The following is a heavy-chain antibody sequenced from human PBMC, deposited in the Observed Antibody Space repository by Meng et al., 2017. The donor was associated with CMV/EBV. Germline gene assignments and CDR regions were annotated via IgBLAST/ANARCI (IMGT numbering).Heavy chain of an antibody. D-gene: IGHD2-2*01. Sequence: GGSLRLSCAASGFTVSSNYMTWVRQAPGKGLEWVSVIYSGGSTYYADFVKGRFTISRDNSKNTLYLQMNSLRAEDTAVYYCARAGVAYCSSTSCYGYFDYWGQGTLVTVSS. CDR3: ARAGVAYCSSTSCYGYFDY. J-gene: IGHJ4*02. CDR2: IYSGGST. CDR1: GFTVSSNY. V-gene: IGHV3-53*01.